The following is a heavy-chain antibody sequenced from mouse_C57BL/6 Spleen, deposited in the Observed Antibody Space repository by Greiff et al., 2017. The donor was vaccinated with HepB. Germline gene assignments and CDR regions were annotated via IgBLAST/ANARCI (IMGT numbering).Heavy chain of an antibody. CDR1: GFTFSSYA. D-gene: IGHD1-3*01. Sequence: DVMLVESGEGLVKPGGSLKLSCAASGFTFSSYAMSWVRQTPEKRLEWVAYISSGGDYIYYADTVKGRFTISRDNARNTLYLQMSSLKSEDTAMYYCTRETGNLYFDVWGTGTTVTVSS. CDR2: ISSGGDYI. V-gene: IGHV5-9-1*02. J-gene: IGHJ1*03. CDR3: TRETGNLYFDV.